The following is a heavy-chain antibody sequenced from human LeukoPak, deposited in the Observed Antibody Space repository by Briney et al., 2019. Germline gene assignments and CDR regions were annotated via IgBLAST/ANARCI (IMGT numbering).Heavy chain of an antibody. CDR1: GDSISSGYY. V-gene: IGHV4-38-2*02. J-gene: IGHJ5*02. Sequence: PSETLSLTCTVSGDSISSGYYWGWIRQPPGKGLEWIGSIYNSGSTYYNPSLKSRVTISVDTSKNQFSLKLSSVTAADTALYYCARAYSSSWYWNWFDPWGQGTLVTVSS. CDR2: IYNSGST. CDR3: ARAYSSSWYWNWFDP. D-gene: IGHD6-13*01.